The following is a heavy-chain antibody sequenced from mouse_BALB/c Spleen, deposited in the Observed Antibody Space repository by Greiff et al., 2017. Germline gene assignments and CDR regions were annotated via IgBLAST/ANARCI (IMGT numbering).Heavy chain of an antibody. CDR3: ARLGDYYYAMDY. J-gene: IGHJ4*01. V-gene: IGHV4-2*02. Sequence: EVQRVESGGGLVQPGGSLNLSCAASGFDFSRYWMSWARQAPGKGQEWIGEINPGSSTINYTPSLKDKFIISRDNAKNTLYLQMSKVRSEDTALYYCARLGDYYYAMDYWGQGTSVTVSS. CDR1: GFDFSRYW. D-gene: IGHD2-4*01. CDR2: INPGSSTI.